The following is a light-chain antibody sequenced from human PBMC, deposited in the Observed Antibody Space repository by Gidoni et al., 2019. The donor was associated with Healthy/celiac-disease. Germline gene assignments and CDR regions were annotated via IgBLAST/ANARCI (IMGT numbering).Light chain of an antibody. Sequence: EIVLTQSPVTLSLSPGESATLSCRASQRVSSSYLAWYQQKPGQAPRLLIYGASSRATGIPDRFSGSGSGTDFTLTISRLEPEDFAVYYCQQYGSSPYTFGQGTRLEIK. CDR3: QQYGSSPYT. CDR1: QRVSSSY. V-gene: IGKV3-20*01. J-gene: IGKJ2*01. CDR2: GAS.